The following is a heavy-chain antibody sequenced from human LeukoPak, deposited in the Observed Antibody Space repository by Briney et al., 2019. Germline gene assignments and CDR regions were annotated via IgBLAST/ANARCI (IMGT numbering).Heavy chain of an antibody. CDR1: GGSISSYY. V-gene: IGHV4-59*01. CDR3: AGGQGELDDY. Sequence: SETLSLTCTVSGGSISSYYWSWIRQPPGKGLEWIGYIYYSGSTNYNPSLKSRVTISVDTSKNKFSLKLSSVTAADPAVYYCAGGQGELDDYWGQGTLVTVSS. D-gene: IGHD1-26*01. CDR2: IYYSGST. J-gene: IGHJ4*02.